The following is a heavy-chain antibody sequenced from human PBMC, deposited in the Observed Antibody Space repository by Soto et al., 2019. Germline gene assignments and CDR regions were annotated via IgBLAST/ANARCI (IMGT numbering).Heavy chain of an antibody. CDR3: AKDQTDVTLFDY. J-gene: IGHJ4*02. D-gene: IGHD2-21*02. Sequence: EVQLLESGGGIVQPGGSLRLSCAASGFSFSSLAMSWVRQAPGKGLEWVSSISGRGVDTLYADSVKGRFTISRNNSRNTLYLQVNSVIAEGTAVYYCAKDQTDVTLFDYWGQGTLVTVSS. V-gene: IGHV3-23*01. CDR1: GFSFSSLA. CDR2: ISGRGVDT.